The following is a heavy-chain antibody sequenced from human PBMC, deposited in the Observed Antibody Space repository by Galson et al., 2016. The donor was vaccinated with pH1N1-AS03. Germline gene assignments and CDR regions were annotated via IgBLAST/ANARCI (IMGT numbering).Heavy chain of an antibody. V-gene: IGHV6-1*01. J-gene: IGHJ3*02. CDR3: ARGRYSAFDI. CDR1: GDSVSSNTDA. Sequence: CAISGDSVSSNTDAWNWIRQSPSGGLEWLGRTYWRSKWYNDYAVSVKSRITINPDTPKNQFSLQLNSVTPEDTAVYYCARGRYSAFDIWGQGTMVTVSS. CDR2: TYWRSKWYN. D-gene: IGHD1-1*01.